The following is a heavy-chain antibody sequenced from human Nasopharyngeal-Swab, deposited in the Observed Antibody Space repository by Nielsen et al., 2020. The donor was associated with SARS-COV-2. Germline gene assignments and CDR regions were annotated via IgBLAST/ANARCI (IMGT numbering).Heavy chain of an antibody. Sequence: SETLSLTCTVSGASLSYYYWSWIRQPPGKGLEWIGYIYYSGSGDYNPSLKSRVTMFMDTSKNQFSLKLRSVTAADTAVYYCAKEGATGWFDPWGQGTLVTVSS. V-gene: IGHV4-59*01. CDR2: IYYSGSG. CDR3: AKEGATGWFDP. J-gene: IGHJ5*02. CDR1: GASLSYYY.